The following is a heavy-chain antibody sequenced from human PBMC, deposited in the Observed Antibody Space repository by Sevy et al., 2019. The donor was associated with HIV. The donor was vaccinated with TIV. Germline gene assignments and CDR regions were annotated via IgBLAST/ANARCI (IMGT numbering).Heavy chain of an antibody. CDR3: ARDRGSGSFDLYFDL. CDR2: IYYSGSN. J-gene: IGHJ2*01. Sequence: SGTLSLTCTVSGGSVSSYCWSWIRQPPGKGLEWIGFIYYSGSNNYNPSLKIRVTISGDTSKKQLSLKLNSVPTADTAVYYCARDRGSGSFDLYFDLWGRGTLVTVSS. D-gene: IGHD6-19*01. V-gene: IGHV4-59*02. CDR1: GGSVSSYC.